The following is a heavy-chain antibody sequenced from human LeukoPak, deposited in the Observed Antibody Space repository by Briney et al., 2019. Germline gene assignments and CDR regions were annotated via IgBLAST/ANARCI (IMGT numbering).Heavy chain of an antibody. V-gene: IGHV3-23*01. CDR1: GFTFSSYA. D-gene: IGHD2-2*02. CDR2: ISGSGGST. Sequence: GGSLRLSCAASGFTFSSYAMSWVRQAPGKGLEWVSAISGSGGSTYYADSVKGRFTISRDNSKNTLYLQMNSLRAEDTAVYYCAKDAGYCSSTSCYTDYYYYYGMDVWGQGTTVTVSS. J-gene: IGHJ6*02. CDR3: AKDAGYCSSTSCYTDYYYYYGMDV.